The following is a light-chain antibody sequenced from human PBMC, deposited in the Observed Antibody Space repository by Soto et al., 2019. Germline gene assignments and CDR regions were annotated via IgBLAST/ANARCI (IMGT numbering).Light chain of an antibody. CDR1: QGIRNF. V-gene: IGKV1-27*01. J-gene: IGKJ5*01. CDR2: AAS. CDR3: QQVNSFPST. Sequence: DIQMTQSPSSLSASVKDRVTITCRASQGIRNFLAWYQQKPGKVPKLLIFAASTLQSGVPSRFSGGGSGTDFTLTLSSLQPEDFATYYCQQVNSFPSTFGQGTRLEIK.